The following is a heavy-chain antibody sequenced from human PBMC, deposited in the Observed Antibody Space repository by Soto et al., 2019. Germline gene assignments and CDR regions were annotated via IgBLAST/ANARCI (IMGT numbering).Heavy chain of an antibody. J-gene: IGHJ4*02. D-gene: IGHD3-10*01. Sequence: QVQLVQSGAEVRKPGSSVILSCKASGGTFSSHAFSWVRQAPGQGLEWMGGIIPLFGTANYAQKFQGRVTITADEGTSTVFMKLTRLRSEDTAVFYCASPTRVLTGGACDSWGQGTLVTVSS. CDR3: ASPTRVLTGGACDS. CDR1: GGTFSSHA. CDR2: IIPLFGTA. V-gene: IGHV1-69*01.